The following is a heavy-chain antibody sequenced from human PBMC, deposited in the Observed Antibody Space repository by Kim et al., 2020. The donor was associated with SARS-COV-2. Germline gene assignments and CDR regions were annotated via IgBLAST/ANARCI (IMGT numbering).Heavy chain of an antibody. Sequence: ASVKVSCKASGYTFTSYGISWVRQAPGQGLEWMGWISAYNGNTNYAQKLQGRVTMTTDTSTSTAYMELRSLRSDDTAVYYCARGPDLAGYYGSGSYYLIHYWGQGTLVTVSS. CDR1: GYTFTSYG. CDR3: ARGPDLAGYYGSGSYYLIHY. J-gene: IGHJ4*02. D-gene: IGHD3-10*01. V-gene: IGHV1-18*01. CDR2: ISAYNGNT.